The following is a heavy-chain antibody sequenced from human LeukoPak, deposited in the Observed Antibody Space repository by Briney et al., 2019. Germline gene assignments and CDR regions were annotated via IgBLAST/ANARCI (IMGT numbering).Heavy chain of an antibody. CDR3: AKDGRGYCSSTSCFYYLDY. J-gene: IGHJ4*02. D-gene: IGHD2-2*01. CDR1: GFTFRSYW. CDR2: INSDGSST. V-gene: IGHV3-74*01. Sequence: PGGSLRLSCAASGFTFRSYWMHWVRQAPGKGLVWVSRINSDGSSTSYADTVKGRFTISRDNSKNTLYLQMNSLRAEDTAVYYCAKDGRGYCSSTSCFYYLDYWGQGTLVTVSS.